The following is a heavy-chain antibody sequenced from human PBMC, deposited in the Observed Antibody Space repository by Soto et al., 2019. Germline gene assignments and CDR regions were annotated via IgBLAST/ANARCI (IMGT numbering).Heavy chain of an antibody. V-gene: IGHV3-21*02. Sequence: DVQLVESGGGLVKPGGSLRLSCVASGFTFTSYSMLWVRQPPGKGLEWVSSISSDHNYIYYADSVKGRFTISRDNAKNALYLQMISLRAEDTAVYYCARGRTCTGATCYGGGDYWGPGVLVTVSS. J-gene: IGHJ4*02. CDR2: ISSDHNYI. CDR3: ARGRTCTGATCYGGGDY. CDR1: GFTFTSYS. D-gene: IGHD2-15*01.